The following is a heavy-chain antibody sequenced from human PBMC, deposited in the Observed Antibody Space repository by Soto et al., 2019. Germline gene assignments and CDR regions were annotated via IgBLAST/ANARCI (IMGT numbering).Heavy chain of an antibody. CDR2: INPNSGST. CDR3: ARESENDAFDI. J-gene: IGHJ3*02. Sequence: GASVKVSCKASGYTFTSYDINWVRQANGQGLEWMGWINPNSGSTGYAQKFQGRVTMTRNTSISTAYMELSRLRSEDTAVYYYARESENDAFDIWGQGTMVTVSS. CDR1: GYTFTSYD. V-gene: IGHV1-8*01.